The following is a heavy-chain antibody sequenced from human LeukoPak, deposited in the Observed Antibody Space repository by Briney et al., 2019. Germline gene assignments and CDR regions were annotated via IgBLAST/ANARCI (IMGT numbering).Heavy chain of an antibody. CDR1: GGTFSSYT. CDR2: IIPILGIA. V-gene: IGHV1-69*04. CDR3: ARDLERRRVYCGGDCYLHAFDI. J-gene: IGHJ3*02. Sequence: SVKVSCKASGGTFSSYTISWVRQAPGQGLEWMGRIIPILGIANYAQKFQGRVTITADKSTSTAYMELSSLRSEDTAVYYCARDLERRRVYCGGDCYLHAFDIWGQGTMVTVSS. D-gene: IGHD2-21*01.